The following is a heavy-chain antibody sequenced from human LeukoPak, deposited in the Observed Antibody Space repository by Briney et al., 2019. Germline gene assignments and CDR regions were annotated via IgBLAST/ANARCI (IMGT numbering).Heavy chain of an antibody. Sequence: PSETLSLTCTVSGGSISSSSYYWGWIRQPPGKGLEWIGSIYYSGSTYYNPSLKSRVTISVDTSKNQFSLKLSSVTAADTAVYYCARYPSYTHCSGANCHRVGRFDPWGQGTLVTVSS. CDR3: ARYPSYTHCSGANCHRVGRFDP. J-gene: IGHJ5*02. CDR2: IYYSGST. D-gene: IGHD4/OR15-4a*01. CDR1: GGSISSSSYY. V-gene: IGHV4-39*07.